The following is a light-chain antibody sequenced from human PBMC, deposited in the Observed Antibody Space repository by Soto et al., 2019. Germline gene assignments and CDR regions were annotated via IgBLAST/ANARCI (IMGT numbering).Light chain of an antibody. V-gene: IGKV3-20*01. CDR2: GAS. J-gene: IGKJ1*01. CDR3: QHYDSSRWT. Sequence: EIVLTQSPGTLSLSPGERATLSCRASQSVAGIYLAWYQQKPGQAPRLFIYGASSRATDIPDRFSGSGSGTDFTLTISRLEPEDFAVYYCQHYDSSRWTFGQGTRVEI. CDR1: QSVAGIY.